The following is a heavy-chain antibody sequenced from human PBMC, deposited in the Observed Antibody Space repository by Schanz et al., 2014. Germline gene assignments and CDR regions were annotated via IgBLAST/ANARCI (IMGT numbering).Heavy chain of an antibody. V-gene: IGHV3-11*04. Sequence: PGGSLRLSCAASGFTFRDYYMSWIRQAPGKGLEWVSSISSSGSYIYYADSVKGRFSISRDNAKNSLFLQMNRLRAEDTALYYCAIIGVMVAVAGTRADYWGQGTLVTVSS. CDR2: ISSSGSYI. J-gene: IGHJ4*02. CDR3: AIIGVMVAVAGTRADY. CDR1: GFTFRDYY. D-gene: IGHD6-19*01.